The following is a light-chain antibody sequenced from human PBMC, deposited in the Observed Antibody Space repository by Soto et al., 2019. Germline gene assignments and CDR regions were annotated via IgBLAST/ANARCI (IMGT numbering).Light chain of an antibody. V-gene: IGLV2-14*03. CDR3: SSYTGSTTPWV. Sequence: QSALTQPASVSGSPGQSITISCTGTSSDIGAYNYVSWYQQHPGKAPKLMIYDVSHRPSGVPVRFSGSKSGNTASLTISGLQAEDETEYHCSSYTGSTTPWVFGGGTKLTVL. CDR2: DVS. J-gene: IGLJ3*02. CDR1: SSDIGAYNY.